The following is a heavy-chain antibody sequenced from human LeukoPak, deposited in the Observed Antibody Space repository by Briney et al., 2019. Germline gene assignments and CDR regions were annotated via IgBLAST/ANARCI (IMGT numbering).Heavy chain of an antibody. V-gene: IGHV1-2*02. D-gene: IGHD6-19*01. J-gene: IGHJ4*02. Sequence: ASVKVSCKASGYTFTGYYMHWVRQAPGQGLEWMGWINPNSGGTNYAQKFQGRVTMTRDTSISTAYMELSRLRSDDTAVYYCAREGSGGWNKSGIYYFDYGGQGTLVTVSS. CDR1: GYTFTGYY. CDR3: AREGSGGWNKSGIYYFDY. CDR2: INPNSGGT.